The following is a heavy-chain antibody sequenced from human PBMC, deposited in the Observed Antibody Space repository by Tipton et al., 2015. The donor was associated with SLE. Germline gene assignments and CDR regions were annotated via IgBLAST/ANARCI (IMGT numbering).Heavy chain of an antibody. Sequence: TLSLTCTVSGGSISSYYWSWIRQPPGKGLEWIGYIYYSGSTNYNPSLKSRVTISVDTSKNQFSLKLSSVTAADTAVYYCARQRVGDYALSDYWGQGTLVTVSS. D-gene: IGHD4-17*01. CDR3: ARQRVGDYALSDY. V-gene: IGHV4-59*08. J-gene: IGHJ4*02. CDR1: GGSISSYY. CDR2: IYYSGST.